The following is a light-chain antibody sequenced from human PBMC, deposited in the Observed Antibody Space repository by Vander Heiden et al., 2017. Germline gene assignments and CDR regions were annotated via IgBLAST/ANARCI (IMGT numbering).Light chain of an antibody. V-gene: IGLV1-47*01. CDR1: RSNIGSNY. Sequence: QSVLTQPPSVSGTPGSRVTISCSGSRSNIGSNYVYWYQQFPGTAPKLLIYRTYQRPSGVPDRFSGSTSGTSASLANSGLRSEDEADYFCASWDDSLPEGVFGTGTKVTVL. CDR2: RTY. CDR3: ASWDDSLPEGV. J-gene: IGLJ1*01.